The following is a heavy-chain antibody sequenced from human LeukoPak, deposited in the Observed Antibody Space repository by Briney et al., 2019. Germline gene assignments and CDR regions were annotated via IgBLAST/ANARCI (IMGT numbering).Heavy chain of an antibody. Sequence: GGSLRLSCAASGFTFSSYAMHWVRQAPGKGLEGVAVISYDGSNKYYADSVKGRFTIYRDNYKNTLYLQMNSLRAEDTAVYYCARVYIEMATIRRKGRYYFDYWGQGTLVTVSS. J-gene: IGHJ4*02. CDR1: GFTFSSYA. V-gene: IGHV3-30-3*01. CDR3: ARVYIEMATIRRKGRYYFDY. D-gene: IGHD5-24*01. CDR2: ISYDGSNK.